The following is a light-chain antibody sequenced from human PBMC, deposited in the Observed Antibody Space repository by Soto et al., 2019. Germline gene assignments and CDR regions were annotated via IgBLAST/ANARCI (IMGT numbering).Light chain of an antibody. CDR1: QSFGNN. J-gene: IGKJ3*01. CDR3: QQYNNWPFT. Sequence: TLSVSPGERATLSFRASQSFGNNLAWYQEKPGQAPRLLIYGASTRATGIPARFSGSGSGTEFTLTISSLQSEDFAIYSCQQYNNWPFTFGPGTKVDIK. CDR2: GAS. V-gene: IGKV3D-15*01.